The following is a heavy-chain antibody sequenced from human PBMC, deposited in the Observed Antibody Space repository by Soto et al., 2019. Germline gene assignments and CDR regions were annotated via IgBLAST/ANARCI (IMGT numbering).Heavy chain of an antibody. D-gene: IGHD2-8*01. CDR3: ARAGHCSDGVCFGWFDP. CDR1: RGSISSGGYY. J-gene: IGHJ5*02. Sequence: QVQLQESGPGLVKPSQTLSLTCTVSRGSISSGGYYWSWIRQHPGKGLEWIGYIYYSGSTYYNPSLRSRVTISVDTSKNHFSLEVSAVTAADTAVYYCARAGHCSDGVCFGWFDPWGQGTLVTVSS. V-gene: IGHV4-31*03. CDR2: IYYSGST.